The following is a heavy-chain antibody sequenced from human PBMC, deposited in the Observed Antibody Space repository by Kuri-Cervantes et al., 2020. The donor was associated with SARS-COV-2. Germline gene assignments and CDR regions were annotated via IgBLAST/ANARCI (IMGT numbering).Heavy chain of an antibody. D-gene: IGHD2-2*01. J-gene: IGHJ6*04. CDR2: INPNSGGT. Sequence: GGSLRLSCKASGYTFTSYYMHWVRQAPGQGLEWMGWINPNSGGTNYAQKFQGRVTMTRDTSISTAYMELSRLRSDDTAVYYCARAYCSSTSCYEDVWGKGTTVTVSS. CDR1: GYTFTSYY. V-gene: IGHV1-2*02. CDR3: ARAYCSSTSCYEDV.